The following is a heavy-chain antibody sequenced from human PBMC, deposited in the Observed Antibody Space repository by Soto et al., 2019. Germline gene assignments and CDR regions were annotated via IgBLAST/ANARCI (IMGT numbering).Heavy chain of an antibody. CDR3: ARITLSGFYYYYGMDV. J-gene: IGHJ6*02. CDR2: ISAYNGNT. Sequence: QVQLVQSGAEVKKPGASVKVSCKASGYTFTSYGISWVRQAPGQGLEWMGWISAYNGNTNYAQKLQVRVTMTTDTCTSTAYMELRSLRSDDMGVYYCARITLSGFYYYYGMDVWGQGTTVTVSS. CDR1: GYTFTSYG. V-gene: IGHV1-18*03. D-gene: IGHD3-22*01.